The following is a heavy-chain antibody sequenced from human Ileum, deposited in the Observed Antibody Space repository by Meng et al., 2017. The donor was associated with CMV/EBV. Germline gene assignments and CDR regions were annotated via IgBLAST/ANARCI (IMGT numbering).Heavy chain of an antibody. CDR3: ARGTSQAWELLHY. CDR2: IFHVGGT. Sequence: QGQQHQGGAGLLTPSETLSLTCGVYDESSSSYFWTWIRQPPGKGLEWIGEIFHVGGTSYNPSLEGRATISVDTSKKQFSLKLSSVTAADTAVYYCARGTSQAWELLHYWGQGTLVTVSS. V-gene: IGHV4-34*01. J-gene: IGHJ4*02. CDR1: DESSSSYF. D-gene: IGHD2-15*01.